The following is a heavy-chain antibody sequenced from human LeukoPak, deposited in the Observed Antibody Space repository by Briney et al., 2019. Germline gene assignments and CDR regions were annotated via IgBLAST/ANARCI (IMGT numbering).Heavy chain of an antibody. CDR3: AKDSPPNPYYYDSSGFEIDY. D-gene: IGHD3-22*01. Sequence: PGGSLRLSCAASGFTFSSYAMSWVRQAPGKGLEWVSAISGSGGSTYYADSVKGRFTISRDNSKNTLYLQMNSLRAEDTAVYYCAKDSPPNPYYYDSSGFEIDYWGQGTLVTVSS. V-gene: IGHV3-23*01. J-gene: IGHJ4*02. CDR1: GFTFSSYA. CDR2: ISGSGGST.